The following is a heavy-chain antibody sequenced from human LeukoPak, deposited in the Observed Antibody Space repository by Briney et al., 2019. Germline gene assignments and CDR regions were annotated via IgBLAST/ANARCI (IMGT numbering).Heavy chain of an antibody. J-gene: IGHJ4*02. D-gene: IGHD6-25*01. CDR2: IYYSGST. Sequence: SETLSLTCTVSGGSISSSSYYWGWIRQPPGKGLEWIGSIYYSGSTYYNPSLKSRFTISVDTSKNQFSLKLSSVTAADTAVYYCATIPPIGQRRYYFDYWGQGTLVTVSS. V-gene: IGHV4-39*07. CDR1: GGSISSSSYY. CDR3: ATIPPIGQRRYYFDY.